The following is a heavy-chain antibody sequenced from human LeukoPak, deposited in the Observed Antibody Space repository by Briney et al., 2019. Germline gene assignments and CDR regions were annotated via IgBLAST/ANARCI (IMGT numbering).Heavy chain of an antibody. CDR2: MFYSGNT. V-gene: IGHV4-31*03. CDR1: GGSVSSGAYY. CDR3: ASCYRWSTGYCTSGICCHLDY. J-gene: IGHJ4*02. Sequence: SQTLSLTCTVSGGSVSSGAYYWSWIRQHPGKGLEWIGYMFYSGNTYYNPSLKSRVTISVDTSKNQFSLKLSSVTAADTAVYYCASCYRWSTGYCTSGICCHLDYWGQGTLVTVSS. D-gene: IGHD2-8*01.